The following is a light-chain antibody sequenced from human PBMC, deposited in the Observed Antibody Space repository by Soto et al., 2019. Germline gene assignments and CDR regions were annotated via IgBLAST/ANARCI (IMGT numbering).Light chain of an antibody. Sequence: EIVMTQSPATLSVSPGERATLSCRASPSVSSNLAWYPQKPGQAPRLLIYGASTRATGIPARFSGSGSGTEFTLTISSLQSEDFAVYYCQQYNNWWTFGQGTKVEIK. CDR1: PSVSSN. J-gene: IGKJ1*01. CDR2: GAS. V-gene: IGKV3-15*01. CDR3: QQYNNWWT.